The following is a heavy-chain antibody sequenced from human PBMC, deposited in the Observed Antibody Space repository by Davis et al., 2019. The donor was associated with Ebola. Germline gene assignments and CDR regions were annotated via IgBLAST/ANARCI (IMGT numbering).Heavy chain of an antibody. CDR2: INVYNGNT. J-gene: IGHJ4*02. CDR3: ARDAMVRPFDY. Sequence: AASVKVSCKASGYTFTSHGIGWVRQAPGQGFEWMGWINVYNGNTNYAQKFQGRVSMTTDTSTNTAYMELRSLRSDDTAVYYCARDAMVRPFDYWGQGTLVTVSS. CDR1: GYTFTSHG. V-gene: IGHV1-18*04. D-gene: IGHD3-10*01.